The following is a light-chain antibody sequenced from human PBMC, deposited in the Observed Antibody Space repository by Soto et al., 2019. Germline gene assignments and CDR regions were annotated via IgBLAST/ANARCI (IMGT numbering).Light chain of an antibody. CDR2: DAS. CDR1: QSISRW. V-gene: IGKV1-5*01. J-gene: IGKJ5*01. CDR3: QQYNTYST. Sequence: IQMTQYPSTLSSSFGDRVTITCRASQSISRWFAWYQQKPGKAPKALIYDASTLRSGVPSRFSGGGSGTVFPLTISSLTPDDFATYYCQQYNTYSTFGQGTRLEIK.